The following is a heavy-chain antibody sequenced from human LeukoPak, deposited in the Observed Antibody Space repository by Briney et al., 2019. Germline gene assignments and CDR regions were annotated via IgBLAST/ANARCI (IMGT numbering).Heavy chain of an antibody. Sequence: PGRSLRLSCAASGFTFSSYSMNWVRQAPGKGLEWVSSISSSSSYIYYAGSVKGRFTISRDNAKNSLYLQMNSLRAEDTAVYYCARDLSYSSAPLPFYYFDYWGQGTLVTVSS. CDR2: ISSSSSYI. D-gene: IGHD6-19*01. J-gene: IGHJ4*02. V-gene: IGHV3-21*01. CDR1: GFTFSSYS. CDR3: ARDLSYSSAPLPFYYFDY.